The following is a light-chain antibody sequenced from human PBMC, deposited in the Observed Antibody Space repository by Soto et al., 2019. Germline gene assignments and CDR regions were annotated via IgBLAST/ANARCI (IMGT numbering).Light chain of an antibody. CDR1: QTISSW. CDR3: QQYNSYPWT. CDR2: DAS. V-gene: IGKV1-5*01. J-gene: IGKJ1*01. Sequence: IQMTQSPSSLSSSLGERVTLTWRASQTISSWLAWYQQKPGKAPKLLIYDASSLESGVPSRFSGSGSGTEFTLTISSLQPDDFATYYCQQYNSYPWTFGQGTKVDIK.